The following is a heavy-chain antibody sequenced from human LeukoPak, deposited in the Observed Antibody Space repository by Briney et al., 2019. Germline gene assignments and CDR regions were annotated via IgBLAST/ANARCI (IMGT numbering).Heavy chain of an antibody. J-gene: IGHJ4*02. Sequence: PSETLSLTCAVYGGSFSGYYWSWIRQPPGKGLEWIGEINHSGSTNYNPSLKSRVTISVDTSKNQFSLKPSSVTAADTAVYYCARRYGHYYDSSGYYYGYWGQGTLVTVSS. CDR2: INHSGST. V-gene: IGHV4-34*01. D-gene: IGHD3-22*01. CDR1: GGSFSGYY. CDR3: ARRYGHYYDSSGYYYGY.